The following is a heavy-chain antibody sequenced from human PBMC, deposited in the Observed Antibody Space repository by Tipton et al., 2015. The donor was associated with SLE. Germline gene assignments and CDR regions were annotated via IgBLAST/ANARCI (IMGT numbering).Heavy chain of an antibody. CDR1: GYSVSSGYY. CDR3: ARRDIAAAGAFGY. D-gene: IGHD6-13*01. Sequence: TLSLTCAVSGYSVSSGYYWGWIRQPPGKGLEWIGSIYHSGSTYYNPSLKSRVTISVDTSKNQFSLKLSSVTAADTAVYYCARRDIAAAGAFGYWGQGTLVTVSS. V-gene: IGHV4-38-2*01. J-gene: IGHJ4*02. CDR2: IYHSGST.